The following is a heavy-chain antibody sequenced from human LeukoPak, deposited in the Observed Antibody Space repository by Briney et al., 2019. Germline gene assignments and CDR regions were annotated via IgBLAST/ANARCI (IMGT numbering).Heavy chain of an antibody. Sequence: SETLSLTCAVYGGSFSGYYWGWIRQPPGKGLEWIGEINHSGSTNYNPSLKSRVTISVDTSKNQFSLKLSSVTAADTAVYYCARGDSSGYTARYWGQGTLVTVSS. V-gene: IGHV4-34*01. CDR1: GGSFSGYY. D-gene: IGHD3-22*01. J-gene: IGHJ4*02. CDR2: INHSGST. CDR3: ARGDSSGYTARY.